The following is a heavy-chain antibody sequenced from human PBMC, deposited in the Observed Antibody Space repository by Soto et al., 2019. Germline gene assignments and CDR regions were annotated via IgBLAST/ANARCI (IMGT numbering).Heavy chain of an antibody. Sequence: EVQLVESGGGLVQPGGSLRLSCAASGFTFSTYDMYWVRQGAGKGLECVSSIGVAGDTYYAGSVKGRFTISRENAKNSWYLQMKSLTAGDTAVYYCARDRGYCTSTNCEQAFDIWGQGTMVTVSS. CDR3: ARDRGYCTSTNCEQAFDI. D-gene: IGHD2-2*01. J-gene: IGHJ3*02. CDR2: IGVAGDT. V-gene: IGHV3-13*04. CDR1: GFTFSTYD.